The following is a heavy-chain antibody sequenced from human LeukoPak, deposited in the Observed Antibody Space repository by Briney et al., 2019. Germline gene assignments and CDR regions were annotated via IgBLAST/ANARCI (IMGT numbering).Heavy chain of an antibody. CDR3: ARDFYSTSLGEFDY. D-gene: IGHD6-6*01. V-gene: IGHV4-59*12. J-gene: IGHJ4*02. CDR2: IYYSGST. Sequence: PSETLSLTCTVSGGSISSYYWSWIRQPPGKGLEWIGYIYYSGSTNYNPSLKSRVTISVDTSKNQFSLELSSVTAADTAVYYCARDFYSTSLGEFDYWGQGTLVTVSS. CDR1: GGSISSYY.